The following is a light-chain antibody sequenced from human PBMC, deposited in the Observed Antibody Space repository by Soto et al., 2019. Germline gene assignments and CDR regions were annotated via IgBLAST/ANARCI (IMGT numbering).Light chain of an antibody. CDR3: QQSRGWPPT. V-gene: IGKV3-11*01. Sequence: DIVLPYSPATLSLSPGERATVSCRASQSRIRLLAWYQQKPGQVPRLLIYDTSYRATGLPVRFIGSGSGTDFTLTISSLEPEDSAVYYCQQSRGWPPTFGGGTKV. J-gene: IGKJ4*01. CDR2: DTS. CDR1: QSRIRL.